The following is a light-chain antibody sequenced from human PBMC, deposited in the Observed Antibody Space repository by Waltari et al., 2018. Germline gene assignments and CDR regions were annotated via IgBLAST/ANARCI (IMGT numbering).Light chain of an antibody. V-gene: IGLV1-47*01. CDR3: AAWDDSLSGRV. CDR2: NNN. CDR1: RSNTGQSF. J-gene: IGLJ3*02. Sequence: QPVLTQPPSASGTPGQTVPTPCSGSRSNTGQSFVRWSQQFPGPAPKILNFNNNNRPSGVPDRFSGSKSGTSASLAISGLRSEDEADYYCAAWDDSLSGRVFGGGTKLTV.